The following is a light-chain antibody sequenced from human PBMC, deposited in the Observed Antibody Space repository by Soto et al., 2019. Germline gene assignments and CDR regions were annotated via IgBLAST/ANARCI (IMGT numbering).Light chain of an antibody. CDR2: LAA. Sequence: EIVLTQSPGTLLLSPGARAPPSCRAGQSVSTNLAWYQQNPGQAPRLLXYLAATRATGVPARFSGSSSCTEFTLTISSLQSEDFAIYYCQQYNTWHPTTFGQGTRLEIK. V-gene: IGKV3D-15*01. CDR1: QSVSTN. CDR3: QQYNTWHPTT. J-gene: IGKJ5*01.